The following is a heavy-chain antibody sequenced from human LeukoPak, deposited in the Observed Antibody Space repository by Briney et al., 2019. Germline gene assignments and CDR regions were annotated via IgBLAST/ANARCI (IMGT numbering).Heavy chain of an antibody. CDR2: INPNGGAT. V-gene: IGHV1-2*02. CDR1: GYTFTDYY. D-gene: IGHD3-10*01. J-gene: IGHJ5*02. CDR3: ARRAVLAFGPWFDP. Sequence: GASVKVSCKASGYTFTDYYMHWVRQAPGQGLEWMGWINPNGGATNYAQKFQGRVTMTRDTSISTAYMELSSLGSDDTAVYYCARRAVLAFGPWFDPWGQGTLVTVSS.